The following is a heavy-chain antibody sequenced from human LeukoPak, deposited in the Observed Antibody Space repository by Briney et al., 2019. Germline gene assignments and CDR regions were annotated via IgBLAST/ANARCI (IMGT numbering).Heavy chain of an antibody. CDR2: IYYSGST. CDR3: ARGLVDTAMEGAFDI. Sequence: PSETLSLTCTVSGGSISSSSYYWGWIRQPPGKGLEWIGSIYYSGSTYYNPSLKSRVTISVDTSKNQFSLKLSSVTAADTAVYYCARGLVDTAMEGAFDIWGQGTMVTVSS. J-gene: IGHJ3*02. V-gene: IGHV4-39*07. D-gene: IGHD5-18*01. CDR1: GGSISSSSYY.